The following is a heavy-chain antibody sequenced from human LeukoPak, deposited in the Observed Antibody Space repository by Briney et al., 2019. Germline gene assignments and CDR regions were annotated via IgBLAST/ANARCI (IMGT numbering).Heavy chain of an antibody. CDR2: ISYDGSNK. CDR1: GCTFSSYG. CDR3: AKDLSSGWDTRNYFDY. Sequence: GGFLRLSCAASGCTFSSYGMHWVRQAPGKGLEWVAVISYDGSNKYYADSVKGRFTISRDNSKNTLYLQMNSLRAEDTAVYYCAKDLSSGWDTRNYFDYWGQGTLVTVSS. J-gene: IGHJ4*02. D-gene: IGHD6-19*01. V-gene: IGHV3-30*18.